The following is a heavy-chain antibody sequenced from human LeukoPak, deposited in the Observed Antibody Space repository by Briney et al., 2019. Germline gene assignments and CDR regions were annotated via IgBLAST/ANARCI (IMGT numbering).Heavy chain of an antibody. CDR2: IYYSGST. CDR1: GGSISSGDYY. D-gene: IGHD2-15*01. Sequence: SETLSLTCTVSGGSISSGDYYWSWIRQPPGTGLEWIGYIYYSGSTYYNPSLKSRVTISVDTSKNQFSLKLSSVTAADTAVYYCARVAYGSFYYFDYWGQGTLVTVSS. J-gene: IGHJ4*02. CDR3: ARVAYGSFYYFDY. V-gene: IGHV4-30-4*01.